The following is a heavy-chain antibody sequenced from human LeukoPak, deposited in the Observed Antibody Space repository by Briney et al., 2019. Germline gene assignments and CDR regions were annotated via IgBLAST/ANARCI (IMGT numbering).Heavy chain of an antibody. CDR1: GDSVSSNSAT. CDR2: TYYRSKWYN. D-gene: IGHD1-14*01. CDR3: VRDDGIGLDAFDV. Sequence: SQTLSLTCAVSGDSVSSNSATWNWIRQSPSRGLEWLGRTYYRSKWYNDYAVSVKSRITINPDTSKNQFSLQLNSVTPEDTAVYYCVRDDGIGLDAFDVWSPGTMVTVSS. J-gene: IGHJ3*01. V-gene: IGHV6-1*01.